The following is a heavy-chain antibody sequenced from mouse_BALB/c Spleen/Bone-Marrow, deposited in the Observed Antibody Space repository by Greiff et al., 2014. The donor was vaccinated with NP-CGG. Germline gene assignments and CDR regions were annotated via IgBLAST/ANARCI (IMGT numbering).Heavy chain of an antibody. Sequence: VQLQQSGAELVRPGALVKLSCKASGFNIKDYYMHWVKQRPEQGLEWIGWIDPENGNTIYDPKFQGKASITADTPSNTAYLQLSSLTSEDTAVYYCARSYYYGSSLYAMDYWGQGTSVTVSS. CDR3: ARSYYYGSSLYAMDY. J-gene: IGHJ4*01. CDR1: GFNIKDYY. D-gene: IGHD1-1*01. CDR2: IDPENGNT. V-gene: IGHV14-1*02.